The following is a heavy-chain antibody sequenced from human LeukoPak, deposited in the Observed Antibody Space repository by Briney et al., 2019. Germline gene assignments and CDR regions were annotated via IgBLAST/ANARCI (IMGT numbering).Heavy chain of an antibody. Sequence: GGSLRLSCAASGFTFDDYAMHWVRQAPGKGLEWVSGIGWNSGSIGYADSVKGRFTISRDNAKNSLYLQMNSLRAEDTPLYYCAVLGDYYDSSGYYPPGGDAFDIWGQGTMVTVSS. CDR2: IGWNSGSI. J-gene: IGHJ3*02. D-gene: IGHD3-22*01. V-gene: IGHV3-9*01. CDR3: AVLGDYYDSSGYYPPGGDAFDI. CDR1: GFTFDDYA.